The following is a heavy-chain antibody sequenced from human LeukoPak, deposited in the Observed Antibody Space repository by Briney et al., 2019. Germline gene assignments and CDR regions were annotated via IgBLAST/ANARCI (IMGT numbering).Heavy chain of an antibody. Sequence: GGSLRLSCAASGFTFSSYAMHWVRQAPGKGLEWVAVISYDGSNKYYADSVKGRFTISRDNSKNTLYLQMNSLRAEDTAVYYCAKDPGDYGDYGGGDYWGQGTLVTVSS. V-gene: IGHV3-30*04. CDR1: GFTFSSYA. D-gene: IGHD4-17*01. CDR3: AKDPGDYGDYGGGDY. CDR2: ISYDGSNK. J-gene: IGHJ4*02.